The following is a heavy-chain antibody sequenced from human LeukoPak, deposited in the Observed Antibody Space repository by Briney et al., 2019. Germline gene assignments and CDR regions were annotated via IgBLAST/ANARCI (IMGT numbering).Heavy chain of an antibody. J-gene: IGHJ4*02. V-gene: IGHV3-74*01. CDR3: ARVLTGYYHWDY. D-gene: IGHD3-9*01. CDR2: INTDGSRT. CDR1: GFTLSSYW. Sequence: GGSLRLSCAASGFTLSSYWMHWVRQVPGKGLVWVSRINTDGSRTYHADSVKGRFTISRDNAKNMLYLELNSLRAEDMAVYYCARVLTGYYHWDYWGQGTLVTVSS.